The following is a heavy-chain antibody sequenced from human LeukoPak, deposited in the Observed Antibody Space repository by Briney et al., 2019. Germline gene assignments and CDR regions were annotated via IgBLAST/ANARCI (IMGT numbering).Heavy chain of an antibody. D-gene: IGHD3-10*01. V-gene: IGHV1-2*02. J-gene: IGHJ4*02. CDR2: VNLNSGGT. Sequence: ASVKVSCKASGYTFTGYYMHWVRQAPGQGLEWMGWVNLNSGGTNYAQKFQGRVTMTRDTSISTAYMELSRLRSDDTAVYYCARDLKLLWFGELPAFGYWGQGTLVTVSS. CDR3: ARDLKLLWFGELPAFGY. CDR1: GYTFTGYY.